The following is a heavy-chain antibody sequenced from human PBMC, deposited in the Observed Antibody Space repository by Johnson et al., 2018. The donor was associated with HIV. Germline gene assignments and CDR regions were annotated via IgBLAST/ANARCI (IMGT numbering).Heavy chain of an antibody. CDR2: IYSGGST. CDR3: TTLYYNFWSGHYAFDI. Sequence: VQLVESGGGLIQPGGSLRLSCAASGFTVSSNFMSWVRQAPGKGLEWVSVIYSGGSTYYADSVKGRFTISRDNSKNTLYLQMNSLKTEDTAVYYCTTLYYNFWSGHYAFDIWGQGTMVTVSS. CDR1: GFTVSSNF. V-gene: IGHV3-53*01. J-gene: IGHJ3*02. D-gene: IGHD3-3*01.